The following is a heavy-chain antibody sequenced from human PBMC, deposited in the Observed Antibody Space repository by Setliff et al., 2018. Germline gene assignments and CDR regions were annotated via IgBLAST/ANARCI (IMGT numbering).Heavy chain of an antibody. CDR3: ARDNTMVGATDY. J-gene: IGHJ4*02. CDR1: GGSISSGTYY. Sequence: PSETLSLTCTVSGGSISSGTYYWSWIRQPAGKGLEWIGRLHTSGSIDYNPSLKSRVTISVDTSKNQFSLRLRSVTAADTAVYFCARDNTMVGATDYWGPGTLVTVSS. V-gene: IGHV4-61*02. D-gene: IGHD1-26*01. CDR2: LHTSGSI.